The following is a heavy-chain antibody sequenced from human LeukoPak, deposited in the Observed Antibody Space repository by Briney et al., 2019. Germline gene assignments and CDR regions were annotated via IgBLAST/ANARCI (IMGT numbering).Heavy chain of an antibody. CDR3: ARRHSYGSVDY. CDR1: GFTFSSYA. CDR2: MSYDEGNK. Sequence: PGKSLRLSCAASGFTFSSYAIHWVRQAPGKGLEWVAVMSYDEGNKYYADSVKGRFTISRDNAKNSLYLQMNSLRAEDTAVYYCARRHSYGSVDYWGQGTLVTVSS. V-gene: IGHV3-30-3*01. D-gene: IGHD5-18*01. J-gene: IGHJ4*02.